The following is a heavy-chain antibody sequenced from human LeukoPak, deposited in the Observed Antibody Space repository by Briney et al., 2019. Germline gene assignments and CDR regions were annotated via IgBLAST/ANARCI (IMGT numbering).Heavy chain of an antibody. Sequence: EASVKVSCKASGYTFTSYSLSWVRQAPGQGLEWMGWISTYNGNTNYAQKLQGRVTMTTDTATSTAYMALRSPRSDDTAVYYCARECRRYYDFWSSGGNAFDIWGQGTMVTVSS. CDR1: GYTFTSYS. CDR3: ARECRRYYDFWSSGGNAFDI. CDR2: ISTYNGNT. D-gene: IGHD3-3*01. V-gene: IGHV1-18*01. J-gene: IGHJ3*02.